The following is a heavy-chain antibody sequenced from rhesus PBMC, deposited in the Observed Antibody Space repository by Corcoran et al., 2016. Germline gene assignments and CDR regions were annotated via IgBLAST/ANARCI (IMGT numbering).Heavy chain of an antibody. V-gene: IGHV4-122*02. Sequence: QVQLQESGPGLAKPSEPLSPSCAVSGGSISNGSNYLTWIRHPPGKGLEWIGYITHSGSTSYNLSLKMRVTISRDTSKNQFSLELRSVTAADTAVYYCARVSRQSFDYWGQGVLVTVSS. CDR1: GGSISNGSNY. J-gene: IGHJ4*01. CDR2: ITHSGST. D-gene: IGHD6-25*01. CDR3: ARVSRQSFDY.